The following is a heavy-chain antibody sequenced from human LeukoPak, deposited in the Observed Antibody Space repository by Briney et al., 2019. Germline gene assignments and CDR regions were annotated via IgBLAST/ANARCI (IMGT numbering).Heavy chain of an antibody. J-gene: IGHJ4*02. CDR3: ARSNYGDSSRYGY. Sequence: GGSLRLSCAASGFTLSMYSMSWVRQRPGKGLEWVSYISSSRSATQYADSVKGRFTISRDSAENSLYLQMNSLRDEDSAIYYCARSNYGDSSRYGYWGQGTLVTVSS. CDR2: ISSSRSAT. CDR1: GFTLSMYS. D-gene: IGHD3-16*01. V-gene: IGHV3-48*02.